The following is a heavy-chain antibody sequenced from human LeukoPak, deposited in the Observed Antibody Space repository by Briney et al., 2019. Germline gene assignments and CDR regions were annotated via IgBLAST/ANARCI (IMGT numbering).Heavy chain of an antibody. J-gene: IGHJ4*02. D-gene: IGHD3-22*01. CDR1: GFTFSNAW. Sequence: GGSLRLSCAASGFTFSNAWMSWVRQAPGKGLEWVGLVKNKASSQKTAYAAPVKGRFTISRDDSKNTLYLQMNSLRAEDTAVYYCARASGSSGYYYDFDYWGQGTLVTVSS. CDR2: VKNKASSQKT. CDR3: ARASGSSGYYYDFDY. V-gene: IGHV3-15*01.